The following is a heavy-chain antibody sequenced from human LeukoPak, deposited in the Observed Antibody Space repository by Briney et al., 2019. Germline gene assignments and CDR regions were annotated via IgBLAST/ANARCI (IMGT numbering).Heavy chain of an antibody. CDR3: ALPITGFKLEGSAGAFDI. CDR2: IKQDGSEK. CDR1: GFTFSSYW. J-gene: IGHJ3*02. V-gene: IGHV3-7*01. D-gene: IGHD3-10*01. Sequence: GGSLRLSCAASGFTFSSYWMSWVRQAPGKGLEWVANIKQDGSEKYYVDSVKGRFTISRDNAKNSLYLQMNSLRAEDTAVYYCALPITGFKLEGSAGAFDIWGQGTMVTVSS.